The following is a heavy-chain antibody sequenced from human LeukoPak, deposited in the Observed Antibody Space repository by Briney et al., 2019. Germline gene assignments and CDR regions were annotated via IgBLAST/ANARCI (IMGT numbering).Heavy chain of an antibody. CDR2: ISSTGGST. J-gene: IGHJ3*02. CDR3: ARDSLRYSSSHDAFDI. D-gene: IGHD6-13*01. CDR1: GFTFSSYA. Sequence: PGGSLRLSCVASGFTFSSYAMHWVRQAPGKGLQYVSAISSTGGSTYYAKSVKGRFTISRDNSKNTLYLQMGSLRADDMAVYYCARDSLRYSSSHDAFDIWGQGTMVTVSS. V-gene: IGHV3-64*01.